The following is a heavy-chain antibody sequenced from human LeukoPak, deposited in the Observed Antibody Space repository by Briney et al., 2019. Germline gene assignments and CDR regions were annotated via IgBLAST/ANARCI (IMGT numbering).Heavy chain of an antibody. V-gene: IGHV1-69*13. J-gene: IGHJ3*02. CDR2: IIPIFGTA. D-gene: IGHD5-12*01. CDR1: GGTFSSYA. Sequence: ASVKVSCKASGGTFSSYAISWVRQAPGQGLEWMGGIIPIFGTANYAQKFQGRVTITADESTSTAYMELSSLRSEDTAVYYCARDRGYSGYDLVAFDIWGHGTMVTVSS. CDR3: ARDRGYSGYDLVAFDI.